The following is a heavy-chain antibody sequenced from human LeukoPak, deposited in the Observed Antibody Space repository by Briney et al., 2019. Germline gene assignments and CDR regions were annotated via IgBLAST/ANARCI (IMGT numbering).Heavy chain of an antibody. CDR3: VRDPHALDY. CDR2: ITSRSSPI. V-gene: IGHV3-48*02. Sequence: GGSLRLSCAASGFTFSSYSMNWVRQAPGKGLEWISYITSRSSPIYYADSVKGRFTISRDNAKNSLYLQMNSLRDEDTAVYYCVRDPHALDYWGLGTLVTVSS. J-gene: IGHJ4*02. CDR1: GFTFSSYS.